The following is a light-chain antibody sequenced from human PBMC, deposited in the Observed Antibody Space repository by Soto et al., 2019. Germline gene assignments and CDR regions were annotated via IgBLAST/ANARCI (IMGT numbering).Light chain of an antibody. J-gene: IGLJ3*02. CDR3: AAWDDSLSAHWV. Sequence: QLVLTQPPSASGTPGQRVTISCSGSSSNIGSNYVYWYQQLPGTAPKLLIYRNNQRPSGVPDRFSGSKSGTSASLAISGLRSEDEADYYCAAWDDSLSAHWVFGGGTKVTFL. CDR1: SSNIGSNY. V-gene: IGLV1-47*01. CDR2: RNN.